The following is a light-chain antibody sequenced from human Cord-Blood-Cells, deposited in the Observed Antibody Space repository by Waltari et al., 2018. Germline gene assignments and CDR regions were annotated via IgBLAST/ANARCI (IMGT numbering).Light chain of an antibody. V-gene: IGLV2-14*01. Sequence: QSALTQPASVSGHPGKSIPISCSGTSSYVGGYNYVSWYQQHPGKAPKLMSYDVSNRPSGVSNRFSGSKSGNTASLTISGLQAEDEADYYCSSYTSSSTLVFGTGTKVTVL. CDR3: SSYTSSSTLV. J-gene: IGLJ1*01. CDR1: SSYVGGYNY. CDR2: DVS.